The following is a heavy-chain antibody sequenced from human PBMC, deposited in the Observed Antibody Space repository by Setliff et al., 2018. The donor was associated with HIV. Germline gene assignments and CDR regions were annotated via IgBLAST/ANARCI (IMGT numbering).Heavy chain of an antibody. J-gene: IGHJ3*02. CDR2: INPNTGDT. V-gene: IGHV1-2*06. CDR3: AREYDVLTGYYISAFDI. CDR1: GYTFTGYC. Sequence: ASVKVSCKASGYTFTGYCIHWVRQAPGQGLEWMGRINPNTGDTNYAQKFQDRVTMTRDTSINTAYMELSRLRSDDTAVYYCAREYDVLTGYYISAFDIWGQGTMVTVSS. D-gene: IGHD3-9*01.